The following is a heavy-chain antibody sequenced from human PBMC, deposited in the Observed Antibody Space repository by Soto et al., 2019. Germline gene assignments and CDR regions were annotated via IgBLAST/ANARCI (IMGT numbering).Heavy chain of an antibody. J-gene: IGHJ4*01. CDR2: ITPILGTP. Sequence: ASVKVSCKASGGSFSTYAFNWLRQAPGQGLEWLGAITPILGTPNYAQKFQGRVTISADDSTSKLYLELRSLKYDDTAIYYCASAAASGLFWGQGSLVTVSS. D-gene: IGHD6-13*01. CDR3: ASAAASGLF. CDR1: GGSFSTYA. V-gene: IGHV1-69*13.